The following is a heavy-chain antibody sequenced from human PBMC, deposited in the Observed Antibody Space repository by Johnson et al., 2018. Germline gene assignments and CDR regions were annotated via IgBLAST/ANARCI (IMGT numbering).Heavy chain of an antibody. D-gene: IGHD3-22*01. V-gene: IGHV4-34*01. CDR3: ARDNLYDYDSSAYYFGGYFQH. CDR2: INHSGST. J-gene: IGHJ1*01. Sequence: QVQLQQWGAGLLKPSETLSLTCAVYGGSFSGYYWSWIRQPPGKGLEWIGEINHSGSTNYNPSLTRRVTISVDTSKNQFSLKLSSVTAADTAVYYWARDNLYDYDSSAYYFGGYFQHWGQGTLVTVSS. CDR1: GGSFSGYY.